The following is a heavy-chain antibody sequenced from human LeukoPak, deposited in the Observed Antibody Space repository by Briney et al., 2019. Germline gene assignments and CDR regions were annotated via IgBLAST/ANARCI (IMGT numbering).Heavy chain of an antibody. CDR2: INHSGST. J-gene: IGHJ4*02. D-gene: IGHD3-22*01. V-gene: IGHV4-34*01. Sequence: PSETLSLTCAVYSGSFSGYYWSWIRQPPGKGLEWIGEINHSGSTNYNPSLKSRVTISVDTSKNQFSLKLSSVTAADTAVYYCARLPYYYDSSGYYYFSFDYWGQGTLVTVSS. CDR3: ARLPYYYDSSGYYYFSFDY. CDR1: SGSFSGYY.